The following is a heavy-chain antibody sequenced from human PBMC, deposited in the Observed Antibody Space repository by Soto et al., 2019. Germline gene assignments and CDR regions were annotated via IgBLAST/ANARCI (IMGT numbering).Heavy chain of an antibody. CDR3: ARDLPSTVMYYFDY. Sequence: QVQLVESGGGVVQPGRSLRLSCAASGFTFSSYGMHWVRQAPGKGLEWVAVIWYDGSNKYYADSVKGRFTISRDNSKNTLYLQMNSLRAEDTAGYYCARDLPSTVMYYFDYWGQGTLVTVSS. V-gene: IGHV3-33*01. CDR1: GFTFSSYG. CDR2: IWYDGSNK. D-gene: IGHD4-17*01. J-gene: IGHJ4*02.